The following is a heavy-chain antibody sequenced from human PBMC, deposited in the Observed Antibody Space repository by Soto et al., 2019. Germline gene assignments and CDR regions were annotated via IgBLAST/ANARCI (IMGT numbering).Heavy chain of an antibody. CDR1: GFTFSTYG. D-gene: IGHD6-13*01. CDR2: ISGSGDST. CDR3: AKGDRIAAAGSIDY. Sequence: GGSLRLSCAASGFTFSTYGMNWVRQVPGKGLEWVSSISGSGDSTNYADSVKGRFTISRDNSKNTLYLQMSSLRVEDTAVYYCAKGDRIAAAGSIDYWGQGTLVTVYS. J-gene: IGHJ4*02. V-gene: IGHV3-23*01.